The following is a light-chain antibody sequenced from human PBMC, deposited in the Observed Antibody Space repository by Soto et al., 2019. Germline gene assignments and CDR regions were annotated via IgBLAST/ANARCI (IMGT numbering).Light chain of an antibody. V-gene: IGKV1-5*03. J-gene: IGKJ5*01. Sequence: DIQMTQSPPTLPASVGDRVTITARASKSISSWLAWYQQKPGKAPNLLIYKASSLESGVPSRFSGSGSGTEFTLTISSLQPDDFATYYCQQYNSYPTFGQGTRLEIK. CDR3: QQYNSYPT. CDR2: KAS. CDR1: KSISSW.